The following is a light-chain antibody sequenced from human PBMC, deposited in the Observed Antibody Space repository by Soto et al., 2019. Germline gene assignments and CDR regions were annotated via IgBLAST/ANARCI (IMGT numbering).Light chain of an antibody. Sequence: EIVLTRSPATVSSFPGDRVTLSCMASQAVNTRLAWYQHKPGHAPRLLIYLTSNRAAGIPDRFSGSGSGTDFTLTISRLEPEDFAVYYCQQYGSSLGVTFGGGTKV. CDR1: QAVNTR. CDR2: LTS. J-gene: IGKJ4*01. V-gene: IGKV3-20*01. CDR3: QQYGSSLGVT.